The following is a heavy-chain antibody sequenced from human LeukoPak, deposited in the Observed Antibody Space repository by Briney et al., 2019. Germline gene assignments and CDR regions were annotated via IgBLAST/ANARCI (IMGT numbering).Heavy chain of an antibody. V-gene: IGHV1-69*04. J-gene: IGHJ4*02. Sequence: SVKVSCKASGGTFSSYAISWVRQAPGQGLEWMGRIIPILGIANYAQKFQGRVTITADKSTSTAYMELSSLRSEDTAVYYCAREVVDYGSRIRLGSFDYWGQGTLVTVSS. CDR3: AREVVDYGSRIRLGSFDY. CDR1: GGTFSSYA. D-gene: IGHD4-17*01. CDR2: IIPILGIA.